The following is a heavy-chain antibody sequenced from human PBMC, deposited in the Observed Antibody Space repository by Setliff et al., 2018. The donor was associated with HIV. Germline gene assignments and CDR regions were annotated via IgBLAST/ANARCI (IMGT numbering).Heavy chain of an antibody. V-gene: IGHV4-59*08. D-gene: IGHD1-26*01. CDR1: GGSLSRNF. J-gene: IGHJ6*03. CDR3: ARRRPPPSGLYSAYYMDV. CDR2: IFYSGST. Sequence: SETLSLTCTVSGGSLSRNFWSWIRQTPGKGLEWIGYIFYSGSTDYNPSLKSRVTISVDTSNNQFSLKLTSVTAADAAVYYCARRRPPPSGLYSAYYMDVWGTGTTVTVS.